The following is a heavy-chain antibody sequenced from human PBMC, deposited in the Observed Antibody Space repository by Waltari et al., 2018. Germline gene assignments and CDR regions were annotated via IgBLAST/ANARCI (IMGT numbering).Heavy chain of an antibody. V-gene: IGHV1-24*01. CDR2: FYPEDGET. CDR1: GYTLTDLS. J-gene: IGHJ4*02. CDR3: ATAHPVLRFLEWLSSFDY. D-gene: IGHD3-3*01. Sequence: QVKLVQSGAEVKKPGASVKVSCKVSGYTLTDLSLPWVRQAPGKGLEWMGGFYPEDGETIYAQEFQGRVNMTEDTSTDPAYMELSSLRSEDTAVYYCATAHPVLRFLEWLSSFDYWGQGTLVTVSS.